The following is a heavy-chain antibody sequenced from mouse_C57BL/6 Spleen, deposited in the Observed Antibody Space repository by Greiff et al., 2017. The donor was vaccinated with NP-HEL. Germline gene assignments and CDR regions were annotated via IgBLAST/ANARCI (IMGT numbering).Heavy chain of an antibody. D-gene: IGHD1-1*01. V-gene: IGHV10-1*01. CDR3: VGDGSSSRAMDY. CDR1: GFSFNTYA. Sequence: EVKLQESGGGLVQPKGSLKLSCAASGFSFNTYAMNWVRQAPGKGLEWVARIRSKSNNYATYYADSVKDRFTISRDDSESMLYLQMNNLKTEDTAMYYCVGDGSSSRAMDYWGQGTSVTVSS. CDR2: IRSKSNNYAT. J-gene: IGHJ4*01.